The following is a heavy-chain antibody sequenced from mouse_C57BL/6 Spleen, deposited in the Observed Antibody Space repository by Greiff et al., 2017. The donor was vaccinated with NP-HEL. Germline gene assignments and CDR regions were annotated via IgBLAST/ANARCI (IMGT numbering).Heavy chain of an antibody. Sequence: QVQLKQSGAELARPGASVKMSCKASGYTFTSYTMHWVKQRPGQGLEWIGYINPSSGYTKYNQKFKDKATLTADKSSSTAYMQLSSLTSEVSAVYYCASLYYYGSSYEGYFDVWGTGTTVTVSS. CDR1: GYTFTSYT. V-gene: IGHV1-4*01. J-gene: IGHJ1*03. CDR2: INPSSGYT. CDR3: ASLYYYGSSYEGYFDV. D-gene: IGHD1-1*01.